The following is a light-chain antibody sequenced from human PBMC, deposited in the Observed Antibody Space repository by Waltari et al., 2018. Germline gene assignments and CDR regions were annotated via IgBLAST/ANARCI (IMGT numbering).Light chain of an antibody. V-gene: IGLV8-61*01. J-gene: IGLJ3*02. Sequence: QTVVTQEPSFSVSPGGTVTPTFASSSGSRSTTSQPTWYQQTPGQAPRTLVYKANARSSGVPDRFSGSILGNTAALTITGAQADDESDYYCALYMGSGIWVFGGGTRLTVL. CDR1: SGSRSTTSQ. CDR3: ALYMGSGIWV. CDR2: KAN.